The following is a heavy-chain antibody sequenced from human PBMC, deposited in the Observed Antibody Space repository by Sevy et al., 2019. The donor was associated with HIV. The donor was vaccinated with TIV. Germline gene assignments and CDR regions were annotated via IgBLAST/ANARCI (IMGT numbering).Heavy chain of an antibody. Sequence: GGSLRLSCAASGFTFSSYAMHWVRQAPGKGLEWVAVISYDGSNKYYADSMKGRFTISRDNSKNTLYLQMNSLRAEDTAVYYCARDRYYDSSGYYYVEGAFDIWGQGTMVTVSS. CDR2: ISYDGSNK. V-gene: IGHV3-30-3*01. CDR1: GFTFSSYA. J-gene: IGHJ3*02. CDR3: ARDRYYDSSGYYYVEGAFDI. D-gene: IGHD3-22*01.